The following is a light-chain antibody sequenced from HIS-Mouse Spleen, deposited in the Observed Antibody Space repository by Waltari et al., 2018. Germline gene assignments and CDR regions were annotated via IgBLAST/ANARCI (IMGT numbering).Light chain of an antibody. Sequence: DIQLTQSPSFLSASVGDRVTITCRASQGISSYLAWYQQKPGKAPKLLIYAASTLQSGVPSRISGSGYGTEFTLTISSLQPEDFATYYCQQLNSYPPTFGQGTKVEIK. J-gene: IGKJ1*01. V-gene: IGKV1-9*01. CDR3: QQLNSYPPT. CDR2: AAS. CDR1: QGISSY.